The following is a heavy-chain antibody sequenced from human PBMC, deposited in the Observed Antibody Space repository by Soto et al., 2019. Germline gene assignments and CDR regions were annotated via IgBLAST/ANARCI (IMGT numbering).Heavy chain of an antibody. CDR2: ISYDGSNK. CDR3: AMTPSSGWYYFDY. V-gene: IGHV3-30-3*01. CDR1: GFTFSSYA. Sequence: QVQLVEXGGGVVXXXXSLRLSCAAXGFTFSSYAMHWVRQAPGXGXEWVAVISYDGSNKYYADSVKGRFTISRDNSKNTXXLXXNSLRAEDTAVYYCAMTPSSGWYYFDYWGQGTLVTVSS. D-gene: IGHD6-19*01. J-gene: IGHJ4*02.